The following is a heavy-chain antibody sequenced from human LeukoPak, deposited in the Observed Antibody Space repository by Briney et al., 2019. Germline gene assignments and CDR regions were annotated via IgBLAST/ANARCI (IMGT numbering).Heavy chain of an antibody. V-gene: IGHV4-59*01. CDR3: ARGDDWFDP. CDR1: GGSISSYY. D-gene: IGHD3-16*01. Sequence: SETLSLTCTVSGGSISSYYWNWIRQPPGKGLEWIGYIYYSGRTNYNPSLKSRITMSVDTSKNQFSLKLSSVTAADTAVYYCARGDDWFDPWGQGTLVTVSS. CDR2: IYYSGRT. J-gene: IGHJ5*02.